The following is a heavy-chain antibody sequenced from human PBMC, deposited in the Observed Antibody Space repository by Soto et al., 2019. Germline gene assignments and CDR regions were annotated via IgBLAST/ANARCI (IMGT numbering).Heavy chain of an antibody. J-gene: IGHJ4*02. Sequence: QVHLVQSGAEVKKPGASVKVSCKGSGYAFTTYGITWVRQAPGQGLEWMGWISAHNGNTPYAQKLQGRVTVTRDTSTSTAYMELMSLSSDDTAVYYCARRRYGGYWGQGARVTVSS. CDR2: ISAHNGNT. D-gene: IGHD3-10*01. CDR1: GYAFTTYG. V-gene: IGHV1-18*01. CDR3: ARRRYGGY.